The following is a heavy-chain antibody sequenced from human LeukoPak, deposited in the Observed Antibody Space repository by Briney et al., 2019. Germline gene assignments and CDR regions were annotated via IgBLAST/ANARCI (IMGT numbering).Heavy chain of an antibody. CDR2: ITGNGDNT. J-gene: IGHJ4*02. CDR1: GFTFSTFP. CDR3: VKDWGSSFWYADC. D-gene: IGHD6-13*01. Sequence: PGGSLRLSCSASGFTFSTFPMHWVRQAPGKGLESVSGITGNGDNTYYADSVKGRFTISRDNSRNTLYLQMSSLRAEDTAVYYCVKDWGSSFWYADCWGQGTLVTVSS. V-gene: IGHV3-64D*06.